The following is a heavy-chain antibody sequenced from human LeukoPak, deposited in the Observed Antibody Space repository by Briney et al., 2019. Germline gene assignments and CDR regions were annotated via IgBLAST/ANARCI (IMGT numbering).Heavy chain of an antibody. V-gene: IGHV1-2*06. CDR1: GYTFTGYY. CDR2: INPNSGGT. J-gene: IGHJ5*02. Sequence: ASVTVSCKASGYTFTGYYMHWVRQAPGQGLEWMGRINPNSGGTNYAQKFQGRVTMTRDTSISTAYMELSRLRSDDTAVYYCARGLGDDYGDNNWFDPWGQGTLVTVSS. D-gene: IGHD4-17*01. CDR3: ARGLGDDYGDNNWFDP.